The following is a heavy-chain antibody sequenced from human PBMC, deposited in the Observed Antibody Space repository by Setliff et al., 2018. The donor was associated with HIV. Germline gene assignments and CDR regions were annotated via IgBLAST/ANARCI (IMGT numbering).Heavy chain of an antibody. CDR3: ARDSVRGASWYPGGFDV. CDR1: GLTFSSYE. J-gene: IGHJ3*01. Sequence: PGGSLRLSCEASGLTFSSYEMNWVRQVPGKGLEWVSYISGSGTRTFYVDSVKGRFSISRDNARNTVYLQMNNLRAEDTAVYYCARDSVRGASWYPGGFDVWGQGAMVTVSS. D-gene: IGHD3-10*01. V-gene: IGHV3-48*03. CDR2: ISGSGTRT.